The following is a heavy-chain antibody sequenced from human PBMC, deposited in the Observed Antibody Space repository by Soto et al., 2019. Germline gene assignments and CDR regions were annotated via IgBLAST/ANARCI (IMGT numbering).Heavy chain of an antibody. CDR3: ARGGYCSSTSCYVGSDP. CDR1: GYTFTSDD. J-gene: IGHJ5*02. V-gene: IGHV1-8*01. Sequence: ASVKVSCKASGYTFTSDDINWVRQATGQGLEWMGWMNPNSGNTGYAQKFQGRVTMTRNTSISTAYMELSSLRSEDTAVYYCARGGYCSSTSCYVGSDPWGQGTLVTVSS. D-gene: IGHD2-2*01. CDR2: MNPNSGNT.